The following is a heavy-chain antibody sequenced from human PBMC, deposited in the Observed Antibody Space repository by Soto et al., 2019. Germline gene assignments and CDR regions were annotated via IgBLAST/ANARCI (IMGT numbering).Heavy chain of an antibody. D-gene: IGHD1-26*01. Sequence: GGSLRLSCAASGFTFSSYAMHWVRQAPGKGLEWVAVISYDGSNKYYADSVKDRFTISRDNSKNTLYLQMNSLRAEDTAVYYCARDDTPKWELPFFDYWGQGTLVTVSS. J-gene: IGHJ4*02. V-gene: IGHV3-30-3*01. CDR1: GFTFSSYA. CDR3: ARDDTPKWELPFFDY. CDR2: ISYDGSNK.